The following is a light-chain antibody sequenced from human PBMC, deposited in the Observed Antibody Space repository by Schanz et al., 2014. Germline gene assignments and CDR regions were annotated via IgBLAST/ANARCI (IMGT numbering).Light chain of an antibody. Sequence: QSALTQPASVSGSPGQSITISCTGTSSDVGGYNLVSWYQQYPGKAPKLMIYDVTYRPSGVSNRFSGSKSGNTASLTISGLLAEDEADYYCFSYAGSGLYVFGTGTKLTVL. CDR1: SSDVGGYNL. V-gene: IGLV2-23*02. CDR3: FSYAGSGLYV. J-gene: IGLJ1*01. CDR2: DVT.